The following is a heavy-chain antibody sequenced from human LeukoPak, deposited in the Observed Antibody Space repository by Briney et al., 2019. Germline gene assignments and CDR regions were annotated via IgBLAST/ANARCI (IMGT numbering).Heavy chain of an antibody. CDR3: ARHADRWNLTPSKSSYGMDV. CDR1: GYTFTSYG. V-gene: IGHV1-18*01. CDR2: ISAYNGNT. D-gene: IGHD1-1*01. Sequence: GASVKVSCKASGYTFTSYGISWVRQAPGQGLEWMGWISAYNGNTNYAQKLQGRVTMTTDTSTSTAYMELRSLRSDDTAVYYCARHADRWNLTPSKSSYGMDVWGQGTTVTVSS. J-gene: IGHJ6*02.